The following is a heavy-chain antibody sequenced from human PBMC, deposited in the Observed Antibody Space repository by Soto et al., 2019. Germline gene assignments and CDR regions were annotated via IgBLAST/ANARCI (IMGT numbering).Heavy chain of an antibody. CDR2: ISYDGSNK. CDR1: GFTFSSYG. D-gene: IGHD2-15*01. J-gene: IGHJ5*02. CDR3: AKSGYPFCSGGSCYWFDP. V-gene: IGHV3-30*18. Sequence: QVQLVESGGGVVQPGRSLRLSCAASGFTFSSYGMHWVRQAPGKGLEWVAVISYDGSNKYYADSVKGRFTISRDNSKNTLNLQMNSLRAEDTAVYYCAKSGYPFCSGGSCYWFDPWGQGTLVTVSS.